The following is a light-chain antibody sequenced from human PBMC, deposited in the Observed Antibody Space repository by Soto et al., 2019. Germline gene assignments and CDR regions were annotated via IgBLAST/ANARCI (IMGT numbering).Light chain of an antibody. CDR3: QQYGSSGK. J-gene: IGKJ1*01. CDR1: QSVSSD. V-gene: IGKV3-20*01. CDR2: GAS. Sequence: FVFTHSPGTLSFSPGERATLSFRASQSVSSDLAWYHQKPGQAPRLLIYGASTRATGIPARFSGSGSGTEFTLTISRLEPEDFAVYYCQQYGSSGKFGQGTKVDIK.